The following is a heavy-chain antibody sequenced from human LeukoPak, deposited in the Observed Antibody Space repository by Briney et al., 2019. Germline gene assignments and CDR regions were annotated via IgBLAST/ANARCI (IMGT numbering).Heavy chain of an antibody. V-gene: IGHV4-59*01. CDR3: AREGRGIVVVPAAMGAFDI. D-gene: IGHD2-2*01. CDR1: GGSLSSYY. J-gene: IGHJ3*02. Sequence: SETLPLTCTVSGGSLSSYYWSWLRQPPGKGLEWIGYIYYSGSTNYNPSLKSRVTISVDTSKNQFSLKLSSVTAADTAVYYCAREGRGIVVVPAAMGAFDIWGQGTMVTVSS. CDR2: IYYSGST.